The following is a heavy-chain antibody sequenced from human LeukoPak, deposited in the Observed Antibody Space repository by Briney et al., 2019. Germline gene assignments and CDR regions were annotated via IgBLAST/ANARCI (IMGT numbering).Heavy chain of an antibody. D-gene: IGHD3-10*01. V-gene: IGHV3-15*01. CDR3: TTGAQAWF. Sequence: GGSLRLSCAASGLTFSDAWMNWVRQVPGKGLEWVGRISIKTDGGTTDYVAPVKGRFTISRDDSKNTLYLQMNSLKSEDTAIYYCTTGAQAWFWGQGTLVTVSS. CDR1: GLTFSDAW. J-gene: IGHJ4*02. CDR2: ISIKTDGGTT.